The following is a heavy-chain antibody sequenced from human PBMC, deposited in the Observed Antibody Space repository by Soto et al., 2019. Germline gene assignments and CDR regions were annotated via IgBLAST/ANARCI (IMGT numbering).Heavy chain of an antibody. CDR3: ARAGYCSGGSCWRFDP. CDR2: MNPNSGNT. J-gene: IGHJ5*02. CDR1: VYTFTSYG. V-gene: IGHV1-8*01. D-gene: IGHD2-15*01. Sequence: ASVKVSCKASVYTFTSYGINWVRQATGQGLEWMGWMNPNSGNTGYAQKFQGRVTMTRNTSISTAYMELSSLRSEDTAVYYCARAGYCSGGSCWRFDPWGQGTLVTVSS.